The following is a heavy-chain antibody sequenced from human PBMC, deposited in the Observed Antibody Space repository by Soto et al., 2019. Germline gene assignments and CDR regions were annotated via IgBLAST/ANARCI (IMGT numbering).Heavy chain of an antibody. V-gene: IGHV3-23*01. J-gene: IGHJ6*03. CDR2: ISDSGDST. Sequence: EVQLLESGGGLVQLGGSLRLSCAASGFTFSSYTMSWVRQAPGKGLEWVSAISDSGDSTYYADSVKGRFTISRDNSKNTLVLQVNSLRADDTAVYYCAKGLGDYYYRDVWGKGTTVTVSS. CDR3: AKGLGDYYYRDV. CDR1: GFTFSSYT.